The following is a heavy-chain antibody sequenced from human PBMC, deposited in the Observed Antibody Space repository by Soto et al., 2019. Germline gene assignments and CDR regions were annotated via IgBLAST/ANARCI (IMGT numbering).Heavy chain of an antibody. Sequence: PGWSLRLSCSASGFTFSTYSIHWVRQAPGKGLEWVSFITSNGGSPYYAYSVKGRFTISRDNAKNTLYLQMNSLRAEDTAVYYCAKGLYYYDSSGYSNWGQGTLVTVSS. V-gene: IGHV3-64*04. CDR2: ITSNGGSP. D-gene: IGHD3-22*01. CDR3: AKGLYYYDSSGYSN. CDR1: GFTFSTYS. J-gene: IGHJ4*02.